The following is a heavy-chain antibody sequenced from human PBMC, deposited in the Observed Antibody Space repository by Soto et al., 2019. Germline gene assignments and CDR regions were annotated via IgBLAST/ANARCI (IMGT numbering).Heavy chain of an antibody. J-gene: IGHJ4*02. CDR3: ARESSPLWYDSSGYPDY. CDR2: INAGNGNT. D-gene: IGHD3-22*01. CDR1: GYTLTSYA. V-gene: IGHV1-3*01. Sequence: ASVKVSCKASGYTLTSYAMHWVRQAPGQRLEWMGWINAGNGNTKYSQKFQGRVTITRDTSASTAYMELSSLRSEDTAVYYCARESSPLWYDSSGYPDYWGQGTLVTVSS.